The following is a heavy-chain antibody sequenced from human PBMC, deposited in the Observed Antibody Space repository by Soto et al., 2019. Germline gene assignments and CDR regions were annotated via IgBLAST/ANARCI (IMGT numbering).Heavy chain of an antibody. CDR2: IYYSGST. CDR1: GGSISSYY. Sequence: QVQLQESGPGLVKPSETLSLTCTVSGGSISSYYWSWIRQPPGKGLEWSGYIYYSGSTNYNPSLKRRVTISVDTSKNQFSLKLSSVTAADTAVYYCARDGRLCSGGSCYGFRWFDPWGQGTLVTVSS. D-gene: IGHD2-15*01. J-gene: IGHJ5*02. CDR3: ARDGRLCSGGSCYGFRWFDP. V-gene: IGHV4-59*01.